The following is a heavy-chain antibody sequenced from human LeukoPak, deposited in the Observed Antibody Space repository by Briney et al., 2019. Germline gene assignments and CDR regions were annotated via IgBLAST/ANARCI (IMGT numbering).Heavy chain of an antibody. CDR3: ARDMQRITYYYDSSGYYDAFDI. CDR2: INHSGST. Sequence: PSETLSLTCAVYGGSFSGYYWSWIRQPPGKGLEWIGEINHSGSTNYNPSLKSRVTISVDTSKNQFSLKLSSVTAADTAVYYCARDMQRITYYYDSSGYYDAFDIWGQGTMVTVSS. D-gene: IGHD3-22*01. V-gene: IGHV4-34*01. CDR1: GGSFSGYY. J-gene: IGHJ3*02.